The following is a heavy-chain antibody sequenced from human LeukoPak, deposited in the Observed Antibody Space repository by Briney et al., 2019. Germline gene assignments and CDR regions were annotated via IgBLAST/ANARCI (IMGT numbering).Heavy chain of an antibody. D-gene: IGHD3-10*01. CDR1: GFTFNIYA. CDR2: ISYDGSGS. V-gene: IGHV3-30*04. CDR3: ARDIVPSSGTYWAANRCDP. Sequence: GGSLRLSCAASGFTFNIYALHWVRQAPGKGLEWVAVISYDGSGSFYTDSVEGRFTISRDNSKNTLYLQMNSLRTEDTAVYYCARDIVPSSGTYWAANRCDPGGQGTLVSVSS. J-gene: IGHJ5*02.